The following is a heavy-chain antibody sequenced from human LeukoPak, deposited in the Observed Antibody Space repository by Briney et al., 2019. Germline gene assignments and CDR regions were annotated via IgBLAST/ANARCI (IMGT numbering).Heavy chain of an antibody. V-gene: IGHV1-2*02. CDR2: INPNSGGT. J-gene: IGHJ4*02. CDR1: GYTFTSYY. CDR3: ARKPAADYYFDY. Sequence: GASVKVSCKASGYTFTSYYMHWVRQAPGQGLEWMGWINPNSGGTNYAQKFQGRVTMTRDTSISTAYMELSRLRSDDTAVYYCARKPAADYYFDYWGQGTLVTVPS. D-gene: IGHD2-2*01.